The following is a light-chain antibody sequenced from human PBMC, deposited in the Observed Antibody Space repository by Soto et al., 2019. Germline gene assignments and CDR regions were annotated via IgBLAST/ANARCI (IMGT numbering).Light chain of an antibody. J-gene: IGLJ3*02. CDR2: EVS. CDR1: SSDIGAYNY. V-gene: IGLV2-8*01. Sequence: QSALTQPPSASGSPGQSVTISCTGTSSDIGAYNYVSWYQQYPGKAPKLMIYEVSKRPSGVPDRFSGSKSGNTASLTVSGLQTEDEADYYCSSHAAGGVFGGGPQLTVL. CDR3: SSHAAGGV.